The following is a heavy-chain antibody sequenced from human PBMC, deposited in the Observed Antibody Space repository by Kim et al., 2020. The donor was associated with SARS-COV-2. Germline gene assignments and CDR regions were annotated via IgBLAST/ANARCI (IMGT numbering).Heavy chain of an antibody. Sequence: GGSLRLSCAASGFTFDDYAMHWVRQAPGKGLEWVSGISWNSGSIGYADSVKGRFTISRDNAKNSLYLQMNSLRAEDTALYYCAKEGAEGGYDFDYWGQGTLVTVSS. CDR2: ISWNSGSI. D-gene: IGHD1-1*01. CDR1: GFTFDDYA. J-gene: IGHJ4*02. V-gene: IGHV3-9*01. CDR3: AKEGAEGGYDFDY.